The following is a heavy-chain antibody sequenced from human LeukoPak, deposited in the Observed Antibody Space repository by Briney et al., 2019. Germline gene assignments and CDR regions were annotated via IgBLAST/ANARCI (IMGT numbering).Heavy chain of an antibody. V-gene: IGHV1-2*02. J-gene: IGHJ4*02. CDR3: ARDSDSSGWYASGY. D-gene: IGHD6-19*01. CDR2: INPNSGGT. Sequence: ASVKVSCKASGYTFTGYYMHWVRQAPGQGLEWMGWINPNSGGTNYAQKFQGRVTMTRDTSISTAYMVLSRLRSDDTAVYYCARDSDSSGWYASGYWGQGTLVTVSS. CDR1: GYTFTGYY.